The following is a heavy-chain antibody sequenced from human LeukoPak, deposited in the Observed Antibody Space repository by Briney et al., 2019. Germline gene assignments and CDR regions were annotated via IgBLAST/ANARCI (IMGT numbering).Heavy chain of an antibody. CDR3: ARVQSSSGWYYFDY. J-gene: IGHJ4*02. CDR2: IYYSGSI. Sequence: SETLSLTCTVSGGSINSYYWSWIRQPPGKGLEWIGYIYYSGSINYNPSLKSRVTISVDTSKNQFSLKLSSVTAADTAVYYCARVQSSSGWYYFDYWGQGTLVTVSS. CDR1: GGSINSYY. V-gene: IGHV4-59*01. D-gene: IGHD6-19*01.